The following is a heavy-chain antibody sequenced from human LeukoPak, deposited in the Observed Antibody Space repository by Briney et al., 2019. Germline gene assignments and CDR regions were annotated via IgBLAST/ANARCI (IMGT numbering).Heavy chain of an antibody. CDR2: ISGSGGST. V-gene: IGHV3-23*01. J-gene: IGHJ4*02. CDR1: GFTFSSYA. Sequence: GGSLRLSCAASGFTFSSYAMSWVRQAPGKGLEWVSAISGSGGSTYYADSVKGRFTISIDNSKNTLYLQMNSLRAEDTAVYYCAKVPNIVATIPSDYWGQGTLVTVSS. CDR3: AKVPNIVATIPSDY. D-gene: IGHD5-12*01.